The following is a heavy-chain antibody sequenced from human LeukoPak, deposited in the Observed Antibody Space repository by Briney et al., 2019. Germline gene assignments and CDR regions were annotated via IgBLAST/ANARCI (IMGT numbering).Heavy chain of an antibody. D-gene: IGHD3-22*01. V-gene: IGHV4-59*12. J-gene: IGHJ4*02. CDR3: AGWSTSSYYVTRVDH. Sequence: PSETLSLTCALSGGSLSGYYWSWIRQFPGKGLEWIAYMSYIGSTNYNPSLRSRVTISIDTSKNQLSLTLTSVTAADTAVYYCAGWSTSSYYVTRVDHWGQGTLVTVSS. CDR1: GGSLSGYY. CDR2: MSYIGST.